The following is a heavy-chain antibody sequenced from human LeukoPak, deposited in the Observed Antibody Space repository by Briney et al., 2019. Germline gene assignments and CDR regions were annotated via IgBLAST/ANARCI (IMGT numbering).Heavy chain of an antibody. CDR3: AIRFGRLEAGGTPFDS. CDR1: GGSISSYY. D-gene: IGHD6-13*01. CDR2: IYTSGSA. J-gene: IGHJ4*02. V-gene: IGHV4-4*07. Sequence: SETLSLTCTVSGGSISSYYWSWIRQPAGKGLEWIGRIYTSGSANYNPSLKSRVTMSLDTSKNQFSLKLNSVTAADTALYYCAIRFGRLEAGGTPFDSWGQGTLVTVSS.